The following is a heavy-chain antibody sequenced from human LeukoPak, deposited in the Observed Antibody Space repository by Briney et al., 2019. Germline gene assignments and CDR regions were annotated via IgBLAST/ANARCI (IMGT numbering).Heavy chain of an antibody. J-gene: IGHJ5*02. V-gene: IGHV1-69*04. CDR2: IIPIFYVT. D-gene: IGHD2-8*02. CDR3: ARRIYCTGGECYDGWFDP. CDR1: GDSLSSHE. Sequence: SVKVSCKASGDSLSSHELSWVRQAPGQGLEGMGMIIPIFYVTNYAQKFQGRVTITADKSQSTVYLEMGSLRSEDTAVYYCARRIYCTGGECYDGWFDPWGQGTLVTVSS.